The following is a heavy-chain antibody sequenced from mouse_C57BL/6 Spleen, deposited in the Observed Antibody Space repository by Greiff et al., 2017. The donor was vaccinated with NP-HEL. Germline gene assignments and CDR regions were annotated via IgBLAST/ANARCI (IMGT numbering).Heavy chain of an antibody. CDR2: IDPETGGT. CDR1: GYTFTDYE. D-gene: IGHD1-1*01. J-gene: IGHJ1*03. Sequence: VQRVESGAELVRPGASVTLSCKASGYTFTDYEMHWVKQTPVHGLEWIGAIDPETGGTAYNQKFKGKAILTADKSSSTAYMELRSLTSEDSAVYYCTRGGLRYWYFDVWGTGTTVTVSS. V-gene: IGHV1-15*01. CDR3: TRGGLRYWYFDV.